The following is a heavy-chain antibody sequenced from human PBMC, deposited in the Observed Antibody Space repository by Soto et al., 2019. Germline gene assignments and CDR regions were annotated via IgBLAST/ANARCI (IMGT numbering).Heavy chain of an antibody. Sequence: QVHLVQSGAEVRRPGASVKVSCQASGYTSPIYGIEWVRQATGQRLEWMGWMNPKKGNRNHAPKSQGRLAMTWITSTTTAYMELTNLRSEDTAVYSCAYYRTISPEGFDNWGQGTLVTVS. CDR3: AYYRTISPEGFDN. CDR1: GYTSPIYG. J-gene: IGHJ3*02. V-gene: IGHV1-8*01. CDR2: MNPKKGNR. D-gene: IGHD3-10*01.